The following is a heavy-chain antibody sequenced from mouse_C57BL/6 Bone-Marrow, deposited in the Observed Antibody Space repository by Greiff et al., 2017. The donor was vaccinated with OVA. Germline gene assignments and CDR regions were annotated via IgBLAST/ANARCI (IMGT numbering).Heavy chain of an antibody. V-gene: IGHV5-6*02. CDR3: GRPRYYYNPYHLGH. J-gene: IGHJ2*01. Sequence: DVKLVESGGDLVKPGGSLKLSCAASGFTFSSYGMSWVRQTPDKRLEWVATISSGGSYTYYPDSVKGRFTISRDNAKNTLYLQMSSLKSEDTAMFYCGRPRYYYNPYHLGHWGQGTTLTVSP. D-gene: IGHD1-1*02. CDR2: ISSGGSYT. CDR1: GFTFSSYG.